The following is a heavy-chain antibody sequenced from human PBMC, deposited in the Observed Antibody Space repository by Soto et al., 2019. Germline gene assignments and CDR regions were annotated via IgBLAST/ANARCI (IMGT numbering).Heavy chain of an antibody. J-gene: IGHJ4*02. V-gene: IGHV4-39*01. CDR3: ARPLLGATILSGFDS. CDR2: IYYTGSA. D-gene: IGHD5-12*01. CDR1: GGSISSSSYY. Sequence: SETLSLTCSVSGGSISSSSYYWGWIRQPPGKGLEWIGSIYYTGSAFYNPALKSRVTISVDTSKNQFSLKMGSVTAADTAVYFFARPLLGATILSGFDSWGRGILVTVSS.